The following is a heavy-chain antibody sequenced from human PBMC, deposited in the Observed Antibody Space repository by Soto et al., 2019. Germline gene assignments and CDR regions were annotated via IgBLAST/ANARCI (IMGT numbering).Heavy chain of an antibody. CDR1: GYTFTSYD. Sequence: ASVKVSCKTSGYTFTSYDINWVRQATGQGLEWMGWMNPNSGNTGYAQKFQGRVTMTRNTSISTAYMELGSLRSEDTAVYYCARNTYDYDAIGYYYVDNWFDPWGQGTLVTVSS. CDR2: MNPNSGNT. D-gene: IGHD3-22*01. V-gene: IGHV1-8*01. J-gene: IGHJ5*02. CDR3: ARNTYDYDAIGYYYVDNWFDP.